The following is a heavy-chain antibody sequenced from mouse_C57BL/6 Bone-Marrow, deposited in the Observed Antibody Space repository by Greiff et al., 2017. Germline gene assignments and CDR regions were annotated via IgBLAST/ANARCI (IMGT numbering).Heavy chain of an antibody. J-gene: IGHJ3*01. V-gene: IGHV5-6*02. CDR2: ISSGGSYT. CDR1: GFTFSSYG. D-gene: IGHD2-3*01. CDR3: ARRWLLRTWFAY. Sequence: EVKLVESGGDLVKPGGSLKLSCAASGFTFSSYGMSWVRQTPDKRLEWVATISSGGSYTYYPDSVKGRFTISRDNAKNTLYLQMSRLKSEDTAMYYCARRWLLRTWFAYWGQGTLVTVSA.